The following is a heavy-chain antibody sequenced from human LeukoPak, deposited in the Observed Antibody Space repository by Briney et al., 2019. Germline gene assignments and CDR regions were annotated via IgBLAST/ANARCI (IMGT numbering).Heavy chain of an antibody. Sequence: SETLPLTCTVSGGSISSSSYYWGWIRQPPGKGLEWIGSIYYSGSTYYNPSLKSRVTISVDTSKNQFSLKLSSVTAADTAVYYCARRALAVAGTPNYYYYMDVWGKGTTVTVSS. CDR2: IYYSGST. CDR1: GGSISSSSYY. CDR3: ARRALAVAGTPNYYYYMDV. J-gene: IGHJ6*03. V-gene: IGHV4-39*01. D-gene: IGHD6-19*01.